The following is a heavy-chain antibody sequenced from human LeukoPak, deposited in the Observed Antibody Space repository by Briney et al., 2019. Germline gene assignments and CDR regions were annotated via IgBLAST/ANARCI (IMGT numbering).Heavy chain of an antibody. Sequence: GGSLRLSCAASGFTVSSNYMSWVRQAPGKGLEWVSAIYSGGSTYYADSVKGRFTISRDNSKNTLYLQMNSLRAEDTAVYYCARHKAHIVVVPAAIGDWGQGTLVTVSS. V-gene: IGHV3-66*02. CDR3: ARHKAHIVVVPAAIGD. J-gene: IGHJ4*02. CDR1: GFTVSSNY. D-gene: IGHD2-2*02. CDR2: IYSGGST.